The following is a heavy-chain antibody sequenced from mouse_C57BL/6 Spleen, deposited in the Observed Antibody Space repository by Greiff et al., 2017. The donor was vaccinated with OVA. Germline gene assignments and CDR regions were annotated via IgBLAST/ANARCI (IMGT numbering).Heavy chain of an antibody. CDR1: GYTFTSYW. CDR2: INPSSGYT. D-gene: IGHD2-4*01. V-gene: IGHV1-7*01. Sequence: LVESGAELAKPGASVKLSCKASGYTFTSYWMHWVKQRPGQGLEWIGYINPSSGYTKYNQKFKDKATLTADKSSSTAYMQLSSLTYEDSAVYYCARGAYDYDGGNAMDYWGQGTSVTVSS. J-gene: IGHJ4*01. CDR3: ARGAYDYDGGNAMDY.